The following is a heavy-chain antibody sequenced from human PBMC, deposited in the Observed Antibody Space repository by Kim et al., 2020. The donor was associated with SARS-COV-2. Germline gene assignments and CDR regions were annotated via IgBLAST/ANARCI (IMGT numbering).Heavy chain of an antibody. D-gene: IGHD1-26*01. J-gene: IGHJ4*02. CDR3: ARDYVVGATKPNHEPFDY. CDR2: ISYDGSNK. CDR1: GFTFSSYA. Sequence: GGSLRLSCAASGFTFSSYAMHWVRQAPGKGLEWVAVISYDGSNKYYADSVKDRFTISRDNSKNTLYLQMNSLRAEDTAVYYCARDYVVGATKPNHEPFDYWGQGTLVTVSS. V-gene: IGHV3-30-3*01.